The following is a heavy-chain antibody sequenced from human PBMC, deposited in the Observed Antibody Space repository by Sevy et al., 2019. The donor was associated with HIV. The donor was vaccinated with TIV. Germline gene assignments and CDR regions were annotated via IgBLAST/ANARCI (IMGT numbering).Heavy chain of an antibody. Sequence: GGSLRLSCAASGFSFDRFAMHWVRQAPGKGLEWVALISCDGGNKYYADFVRDGFSISRDNSKNTLFLQMNRLSHEDTGIYYCAKIPRGYSYASFLDSWGQGTPVTVSS. CDR2: ISCDGGNK. CDR3: AKIPRGYSYASFLDS. V-gene: IGHV3-30*18. D-gene: IGHD5-18*01. J-gene: IGHJ4*02. CDR1: GFSFDRFA.